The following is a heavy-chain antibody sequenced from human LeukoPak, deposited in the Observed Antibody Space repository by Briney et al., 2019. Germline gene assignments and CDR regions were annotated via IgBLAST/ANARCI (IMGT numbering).Heavy chain of an antibody. CDR1: AGTFSSYA. Sequence: SVKVSCKAAAGTFSSYAISWVRQAPGQGLEWMGGIIPIFGTANYGQKFQGRVTITADKSTSTAYMELSSLRSEDTAVYYCARGPEGITMVRGVLDYWGQGTLVTVSS. D-gene: IGHD3-10*01. V-gene: IGHV1-69*06. CDR2: IIPIFGTA. J-gene: IGHJ4*02. CDR3: ARGPEGITMVRGVLDY.